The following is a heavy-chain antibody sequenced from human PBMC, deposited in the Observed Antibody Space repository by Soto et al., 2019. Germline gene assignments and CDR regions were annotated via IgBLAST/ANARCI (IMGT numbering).Heavy chain of an antibody. Sequence: EVQLVESEGGLVQPGGSLRLSCAASGFTFSNYWMHWVRQAPGKGLVWVSRIKSDGSSTNYADSVKGRFTSSRDNAKNTLYLQLNSLRVEDTAVYYCARGNNGMDVWGQGTTVTVSS. V-gene: IGHV3-74*01. CDR1: GFTFSNYW. J-gene: IGHJ6*02. CDR3: ARGNNGMDV. CDR2: IKSDGSST.